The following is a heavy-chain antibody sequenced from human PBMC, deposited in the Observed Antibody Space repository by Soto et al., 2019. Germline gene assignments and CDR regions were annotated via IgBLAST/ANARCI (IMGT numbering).Heavy chain of an antibody. CDR1: GYTFTSYG. V-gene: IGHV1-3*01. J-gene: IGHJ4*02. CDR2: INAANGDT. D-gene: IGHD3-22*01. Sequence: ASVEVSCKASGYTFTSYGIHWVRQAPGQRLEWMGWINAANGDTKYSPKFQGRVTISRDTSASTAYLELSSLRSEDTAVYYCARVSFETSGYADYWGQGTLVTVSS. CDR3: ARVSFETSGYADY.